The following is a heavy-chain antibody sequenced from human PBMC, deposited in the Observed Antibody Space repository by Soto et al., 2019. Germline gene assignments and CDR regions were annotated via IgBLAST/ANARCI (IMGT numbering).Heavy chain of an antibody. V-gene: IGHV3-7*01. CDR3: MRDRNWSPH. CDR2: INHDGSEK. J-gene: IGHJ4*02. Sequence: VQMVQSGGGLVQPGGSLRLSCAVSGFTFSAFRMTWVRQAPGRGLEWVATINHDGSEKYYVDSVTGRFTISRDNAKSSLYLQMNRLRAEDPAVYYCMRDRNWSPHWGQGTQVTVSS. CDR1: GFTFSAFR.